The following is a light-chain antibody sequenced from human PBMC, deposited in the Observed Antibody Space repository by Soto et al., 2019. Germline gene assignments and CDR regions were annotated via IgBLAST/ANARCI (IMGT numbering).Light chain of an antibody. J-gene: IGLJ1*01. CDR1: SSDVGRYDY. CDR3: CSFAGSYSYV. V-gene: IGLV2-11*01. Sequence: QSVLTQPRSVSASPGQSVTISCTGTSSDVGRYDYVSWYQQLPGKAPKLIVYDVTERPSGVPDRFSGSKSGNTASLTISGLQAEDEADYSCCSFAGSYSYVFGTGTKV. CDR2: DVT.